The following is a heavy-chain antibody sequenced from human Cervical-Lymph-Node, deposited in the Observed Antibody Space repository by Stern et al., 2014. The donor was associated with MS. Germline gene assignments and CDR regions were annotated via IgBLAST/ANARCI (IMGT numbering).Heavy chain of an antibody. D-gene: IGHD5-18*01. CDR1: GFSLSASGMS. J-gene: IGHJ4*02. V-gene: IGHV2-70*01. CDR2: IDWDDDK. Sequence: ESGPALVKPTQTLTLTCTFSGFSLSASGMSVSWTRQPPGKALEWLALIDWDDDKFYTTSLKTRLTVSKDTSKNQVVLTMTNMDPVDTANYYCARGRGYSYGWYYFDYWGQGTLITVSS. CDR3: ARGRGYSYGWYYFDY.